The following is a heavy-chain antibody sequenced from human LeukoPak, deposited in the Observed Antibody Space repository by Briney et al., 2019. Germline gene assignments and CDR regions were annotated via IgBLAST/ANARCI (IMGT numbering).Heavy chain of an antibody. Sequence: SETLSLTSTVSGGSISSYYWSWIRQPAGKGLEWIGRIYTSGSTNYNPSLKSRVTMSVDTSKNQFSLKLSSVTAADTAVYYCARDAPTGFYDSSGYKAFDIWGQGTMVTVSS. CDR3: ARDAPTGFYDSSGYKAFDI. V-gene: IGHV4-4*07. D-gene: IGHD3-22*01. CDR2: IYTSGST. J-gene: IGHJ3*02. CDR1: GGSISSYY.